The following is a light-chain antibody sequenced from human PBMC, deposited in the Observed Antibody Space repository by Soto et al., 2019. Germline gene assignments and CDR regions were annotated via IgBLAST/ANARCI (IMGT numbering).Light chain of an antibody. Sequence: IVMTQSPDSLAVSLGERATINCKYSQSVLYSSNNKNYLAWYQQTPGQPPKLLIYWASIREAGVSDRSSGSGAGADYTLTISSLQAEDVAVDYCQQYYSIPPWTFGQGTKVEIK. CDR3: QQYYSIPPWT. CDR2: WAS. V-gene: IGKV4-1*01. CDR1: QSVLYSSNNKNY. J-gene: IGKJ1*01.